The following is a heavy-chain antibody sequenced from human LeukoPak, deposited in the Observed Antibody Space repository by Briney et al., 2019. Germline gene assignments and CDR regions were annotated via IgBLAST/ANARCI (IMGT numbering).Heavy chain of an antibody. CDR3: ARSNMVRGVRALDY. CDR2: INHSGST. V-gene: IGHV4-34*01. J-gene: IGHJ4*02. CDR1: GGSFSGYY. Sequence: SETLSLTCAVYGGSFSGYYWSWIRQPPGKGLEWIGEINHSGSTNYNPSLKSRVTISVDTSKNQFSLKLSSVPAADTVVYYCARSNMVRGVRALDYWGQGTLVTVSS. D-gene: IGHD3-10*01.